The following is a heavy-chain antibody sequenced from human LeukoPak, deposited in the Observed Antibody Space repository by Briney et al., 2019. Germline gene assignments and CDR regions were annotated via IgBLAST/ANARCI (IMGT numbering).Heavy chain of an antibody. CDR2: ISSSSDYI. V-gene: IGHV3-21*04. CDR3: YPHYYGSGSLSWLDP. D-gene: IGHD3-10*01. Sequence: GGSLRLSCAASGFTFSSYAMSWVRQAPGKGLEWVSSISSSSDYIYYADSVKGRFTISRDNAKNSLYLQMNSLGVEDTAVYYCYPHYYGSGSLSWLDPWGQGTLVTVSS. J-gene: IGHJ5*02. CDR1: GFTFSSYA.